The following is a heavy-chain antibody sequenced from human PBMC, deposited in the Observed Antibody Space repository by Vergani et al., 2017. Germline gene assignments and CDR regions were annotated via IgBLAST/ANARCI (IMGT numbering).Heavy chain of an antibody. CDR1: GFSFSGYW. V-gene: IGHV3-23*04. J-gene: IGHJ2*01. D-gene: IGHD6-13*01. Sequence: EVQLVESGGGLIHPGGSLRLSCEGSGFSFSGYWMHWVRQSPEKGLVWVSAISGSGGSTYYADSVKGRFTISRDNSKNTLYLQMNSLRAEDTAVYYCASSGIAAAQYWYFDLWGRGTLVTVSS. CDR3: ASSGIAAAQYWYFDL. CDR2: ISGSGGST.